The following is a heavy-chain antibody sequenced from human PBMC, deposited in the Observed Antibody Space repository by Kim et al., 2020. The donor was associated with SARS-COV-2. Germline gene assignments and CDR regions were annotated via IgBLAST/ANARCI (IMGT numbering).Heavy chain of an antibody. Sequence: AGSVDGLFTISRDNAKNSLYLQMNSLRDDDTALYYCARGLWSYYYGLDVWGQGTTVTVSS. J-gene: IGHJ6*02. V-gene: IGHV3-48*02. CDR3: ARGLWSYYYGLDV. D-gene: IGHD3-16*01.